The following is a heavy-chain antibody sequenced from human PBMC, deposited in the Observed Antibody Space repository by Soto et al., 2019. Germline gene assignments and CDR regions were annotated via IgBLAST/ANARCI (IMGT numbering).Heavy chain of an antibody. D-gene: IGHD2-2*02. Sequence: GGSLRLSCAAAGFTFRNYAMSWVRQAPGKGLEWVSAIDRSGGTSYYADSVKGRFTISRDNAKNTLYLQMNSLRADDTAVYYCARGDCSAAGCYIHYYYGMDVWGQGTTVTVSS. CDR2: IDRSGGTS. CDR3: ARGDCSAAGCYIHYYYGMDV. CDR1: GFTFRNYA. J-gene: IGHJ6*02. V-gene: IGHV3-23*01.